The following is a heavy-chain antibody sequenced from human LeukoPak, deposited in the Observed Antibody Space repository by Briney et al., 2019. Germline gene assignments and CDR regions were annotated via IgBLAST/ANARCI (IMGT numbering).Heavy chain of an antibody. CDR1: GGTFSSYA. D-gene: IGHD6-19*01. CDR3: ARVAAVSGNTGYFDY. CDR2: IIPIFGTT. V-gene: IGHV1-69*13. J-gene: IGHJ4*02. Sequence: ASVKVSCTASGGTFSSYAISWVRQAPGQGLEWMGGIIPIFGTTNYAQKFQGRVTITADDSTSTAYMELSSLRSEDTAVYYCARVAAVSGNTGYFDYWGQGTLVTVSS.